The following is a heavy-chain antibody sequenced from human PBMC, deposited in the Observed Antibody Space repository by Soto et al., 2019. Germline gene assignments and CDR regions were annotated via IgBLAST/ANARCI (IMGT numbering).Heavy chain of an antibody. D-gene: IGHD3-9*01. CDR1: GDSINRNKW. J-gene: IGHJ4*02. CDR3: ARGGDWLFDY. Sequence: QVQPQESGPGLVKPSGTLSLTCDVFGDSINRNKWWTWVRQAPGKGPEWIGEIHYRGNTNYNPSLKSRVIVSMDTSKNQFSLRLTSVTAADTAVYYCARGGDWLFDYWGQGILVTVS. CDR2: IHYRGNT. V-gene: IGHV4-4*02.